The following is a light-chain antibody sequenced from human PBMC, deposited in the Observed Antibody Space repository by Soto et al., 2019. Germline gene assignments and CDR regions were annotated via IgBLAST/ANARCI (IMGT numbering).Light chain of an antibody. V-gene: IGKV3-20*01. CDR2: GAS. J-gene: IGKJ5*01. CDR3: QQYGSSAPIT. Sequence: EIVLTQSPGTLSLSPGKRATLSCRASQSISSSYLAWYQQRPGQAPRLLIYGASSRATGIPDRFSGSGSGTDFTLTISRLEPEDFALYYCQQYGSSAPITFGQGTRLEIK. CDR1: QSISSSY.